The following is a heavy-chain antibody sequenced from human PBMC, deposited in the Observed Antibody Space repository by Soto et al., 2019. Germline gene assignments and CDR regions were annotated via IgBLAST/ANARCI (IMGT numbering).Heavy chain of an antibody. J-gene: IGHJ4*01. CDR2: IYPGGVNI. CDR1: GYSFTSHY. V-gene: IGHV1-46*01. CDR3: ARSTIAPHLFMYPFDS. D-gene: IGHD6-6*01. Sequence: GASVQVSCKAIGYSFTSHYMHWVRQAPGQGLEWMGTIYPGGVNIGYAQKFKGRVTMTKDTSKNQLSLELNSVTAADTALYYCARSTIAPHLFMYPFDSWGQGTLVTVSS.